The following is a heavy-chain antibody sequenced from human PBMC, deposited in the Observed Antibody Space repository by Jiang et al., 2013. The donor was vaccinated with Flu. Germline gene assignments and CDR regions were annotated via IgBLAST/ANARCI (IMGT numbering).Heavy chain of an antibody. CDR3: VGRGGHCSSASCSLSEYFQY. Sequence: GAEVKKPGSSVKVSCKASGGTFNDFVVNWVRLAPGRGLEWMAGVIPIFNTTNYAQKFQGRATITADKSTSTAYMELSYLRSEDTAVYYCVGRGGHCSSASCSLSEYFQYWGQGTLVTVSS. J-gene: IGHJ1*01. V-gene: IGHV1-69*06. CDR1: GGTFNDFV. D-gene: IGHD2-2*01. CDR2: VIPIFNTT.